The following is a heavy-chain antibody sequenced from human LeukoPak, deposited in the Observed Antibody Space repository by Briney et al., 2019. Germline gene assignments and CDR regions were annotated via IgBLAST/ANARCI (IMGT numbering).Heavy chain of an antibody. Sequence: SETLSLTCAVYGGSSSGYYWSWIRQPPGKGLEWIGEINHSGSTNYNPSLKSRVTISVDTSKNQFSLKLSSVTAADTAVYYCARALLSRGIDYWGQGTLVTVSS. CDR3: ARALLSRGIDY. D-gene: IGHD3-10*01. V-gene: IGHV4-34*01. J-gene: IGHJ4*02. CDR2: INHSGST. CDR1: GGSSSGYY.